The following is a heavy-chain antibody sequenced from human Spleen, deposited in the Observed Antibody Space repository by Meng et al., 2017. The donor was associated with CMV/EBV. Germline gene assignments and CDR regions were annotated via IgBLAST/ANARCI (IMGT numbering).Heavy chain of an antibody. CDR1: VGLLVSVE. J-gene: IGHJ3*02. V-gene: IGHV4-4*07. CDR3: ERNSGYDYVGDAFDI. CDR2: IYTSGST. Sequence: VSVGLLVSVEGGLCRQLAGKGLEWIGRIYTSGSTKYNPSLKSRVTMSVETSKKQFSLKLSYVTAADTAVYYCERNSGYDYVGDAFDIWGQGTMVTVSS. D-gene: IGHD5-12*01.